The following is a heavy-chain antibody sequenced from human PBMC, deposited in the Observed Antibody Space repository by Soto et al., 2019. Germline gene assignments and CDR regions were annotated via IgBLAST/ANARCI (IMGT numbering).Heavy chain of an antibody. D-gene: IGHD1-26*01. CDR3: ARRASGVGGSYYYYYMDV. Sequence: GESLKISCKGSGYSFTSYWIGWVRQMPGKGLEWMGIIYPGDSDTRYSPSFQGQVTISADKSISTAYLQWSSLKASDTAMYYCARRASGVGGSYYYYYMDVWGKGTTVTVSS. CDR2: IYPGDSDT. J-gene: IGHJ6*03. V-gene: IGHV5-51*01. CDR1: GYSFTSYW.